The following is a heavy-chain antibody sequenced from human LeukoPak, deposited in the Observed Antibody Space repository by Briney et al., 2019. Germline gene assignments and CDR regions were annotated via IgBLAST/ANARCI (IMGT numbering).Heavy chain of an antibody. CDR1: GFTFSSYS. V-gene: IGHV3-21*01. CDR3: ARDRHYYDSSGYYYGRAFDI. D-gene: IGHD3-22*01. J-gene: IGHJ3*02. CDR2: ISSSSSYI. Sequence: GGSLRLSCAASGFTFSSYSMNWVRQAPGKGLEWVSSISSSSSYIYYADSVKGRFTISRDNAKNSLYLQMNSLRAEDTAVYYCARDRHYYDSSGYYYGRAFDIWGQGTMVTVSS.